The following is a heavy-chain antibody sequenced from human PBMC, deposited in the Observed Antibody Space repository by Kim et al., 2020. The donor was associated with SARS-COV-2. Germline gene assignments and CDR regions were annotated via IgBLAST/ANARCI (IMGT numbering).Heavy chain of an antibody. J-gene: IGHJ1*01. Sequence: ADSVKGRFTISRDNSKNTLYLQMNSLRAEDTAVYYCASMVRGVIEYFQHWGQGTLVTVSS. D-gene: IGHD3-10*01. CDR3: ASMVRGVIEYFQH. V-gene: IGHV3-30*02.